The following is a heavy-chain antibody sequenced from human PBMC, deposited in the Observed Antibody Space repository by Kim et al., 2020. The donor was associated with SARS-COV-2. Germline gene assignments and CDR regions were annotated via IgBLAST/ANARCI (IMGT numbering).Heavy chain of an antibody. CDR1: GITLSHVW. Sequence: GGSLRLSCAASGITLSHVWMNWVRLAPGRGLEWIGRVKSTIDGGTTDYVVPVKDRFTISRDDSENTLFLQMNSLTSEDTAVYYCATESGASFGGQRTLVTVAS. CDR2: VKSTIDGGTT. V-gene: IGHV3-15*01. J-gene: IGHJ4*02. CDR3: ATESGASF. D-gene: IGHD3-10*01.